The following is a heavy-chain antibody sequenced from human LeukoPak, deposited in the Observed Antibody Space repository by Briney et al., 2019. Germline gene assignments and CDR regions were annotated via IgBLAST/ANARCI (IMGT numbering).Heavy chain of an antibody. CDR2: IIPIFGTA. D-gene: IGHD2-2*01. CDR3: ARDGVVVVPAAPYNWFDP. J-gene: IGHJ5*02. Sequence: SVKVSCKASGGTFSSYAISWVRQAPGQGLEWMGRIIPIFGTANHAQKFQGRVTITTDESTSTAYMELSSLRSEDTAVYYCARDGVVVVPAAPYNWFDPWGQGTLVTVSS. CDR1: GGTFSSYA. V-gene: IGHV1-69*05.